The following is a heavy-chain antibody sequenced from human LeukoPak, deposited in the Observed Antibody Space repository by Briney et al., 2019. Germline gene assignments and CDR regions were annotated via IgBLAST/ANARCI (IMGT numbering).Heavy chain of an antibody. V-gene: IGHV4-59*01. CDR2: IYYSGST. J-gene: IGHJ6*02. Sequence: SETLSLTCTVSGGSISSYYWSWIRQPPGKGLEWIGYIYYSGSTNYNPSLKSRVTISVDTPKNQFSLKLSSVTAADTAVYYCARDRRWLRSPNYYYYYGMDVWGQGTTVTVSS. CDR3: ARDRRWLRSPNYYYYYGMDV. D-gene: IGHD5-12*01. CDR1: GGSISSYY.